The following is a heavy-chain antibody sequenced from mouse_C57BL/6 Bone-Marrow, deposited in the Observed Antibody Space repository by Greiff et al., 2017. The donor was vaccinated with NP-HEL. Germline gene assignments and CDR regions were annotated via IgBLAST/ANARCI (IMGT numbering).Heavy chain of an antibody. CDR3: ARSITTVVATDFDY. D-gene: IGHD1-1*01. V-gene: IGHV1-52*01. CDR2: IDPSDSET. Sequence: VQLQQPGAELVRPGSSVKLSCKASGYTFTSYWMHWVKQRPIQGLEWIGNIDPSDSETHYNQKFKDKATLTVDKSSSTAYMQLSSLTSEDSAVYYCARSITTVVATDFDYWGQGTTLTVSS. CDR1: GYTFTSYW. J-gene: IGHJ2*01.